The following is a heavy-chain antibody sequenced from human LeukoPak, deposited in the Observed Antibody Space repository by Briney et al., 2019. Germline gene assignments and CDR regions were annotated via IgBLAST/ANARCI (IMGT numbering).Heavy chain of an antibody. CDR3: ARTYYDSSGYAFDI. V-gene: IGHV3-30-3*01. J-gene: IGHJ3*02. CDR2: ISYDGSNK. Sequence: GGSLRLSCAASGFTFSSYAMHWVCQAPGKGLEWVAVISYDGSNKYYADSVKGRFTISRDNSKNTLYLQMNSLRAEDTAVYYCARTYYDSSGYAFDIWGQGTMVTVSS. D-gene: IGHD3-22*01. CDR1: GFTFSSYA.